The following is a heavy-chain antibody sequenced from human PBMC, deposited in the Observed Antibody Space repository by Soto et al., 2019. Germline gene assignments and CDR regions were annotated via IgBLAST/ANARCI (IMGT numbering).Heavy chain of an antibody. J-gene: IGHJ4*02. CDR3: ARDYGMIGGSSGYYYDY. Sequence: SDTLSLTCPVSGGSLSSYYWSWIRPPAGKGLEWIGRIYTSGSTNYNPSLKSRVTMSVDTSKNQFSLKLSSVTAADTAVYYCARDYGMIGGSSGYYYDYWGQGTLVTVSA. CDR1: GGSLSSYY. D-gene: IGHD3-22*01. CDR2: IYTSGST. V-gene: IGHV4-4*07.